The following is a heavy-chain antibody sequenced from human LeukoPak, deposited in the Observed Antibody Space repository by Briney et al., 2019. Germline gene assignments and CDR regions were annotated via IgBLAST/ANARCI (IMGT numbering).Heavy chain of an antibody. Sequence: ESLKISCKGSGYSFTTYWIGWVRQMPGKGLEWMGIIYPGDSDTRYSPSFQGQVTISADKSISTAYLQWSSLKASDTAMYYCYVSSSIIDWFDPWGQGTLVTVSS. CDR2: IYPGDSDT. CDR1: GYSFTTYW. J-gene: IGHJ5*02. D-gene: IGHD6-6*01. CDR3: YVSSSIIDWFDP. V-gene: IGHV5-51*01.